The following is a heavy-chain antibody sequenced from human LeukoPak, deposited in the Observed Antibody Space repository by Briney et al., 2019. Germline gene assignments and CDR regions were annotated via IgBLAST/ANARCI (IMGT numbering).Heavy chain of an antibody. CDR2: ISGSGGST. CDR1: GFTFSSYA. V-gene: IGHV3-23*01. Sequence: PGGSLRLSCAASGFTFSSYAMNWVRQAPGKGLEWVSGISGSGGSTYYADSVKGRFTISRDNSKNTLYLQMNSLRAEDTAVYYCAKDGSGSNLYNWFDPWGQGTLVTVSS. CDR3: AKDGSGSNLYNWFDP. D-gene: IGHD3-10*01. J-gene: IGHJ5*02.